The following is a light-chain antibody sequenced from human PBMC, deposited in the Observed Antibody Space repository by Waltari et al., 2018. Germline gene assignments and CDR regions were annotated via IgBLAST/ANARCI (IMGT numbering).Light chain of an antibody. CDR3: QSADSATYVI. J-gene: IGLJ2*01. CDR2: KDT. Sequence: SYELTQPPSVSVSPGQTARITCSGDALPKQYVYWYQQKAGQAPVLVIYKDTERPSGSPERFSGSSSGTTVTLTISGVQAEDEADYYCQSADSATYVIFGGGTKLTVL. CDR1: ALPKQY. V-gene: IGLV3-25*03.